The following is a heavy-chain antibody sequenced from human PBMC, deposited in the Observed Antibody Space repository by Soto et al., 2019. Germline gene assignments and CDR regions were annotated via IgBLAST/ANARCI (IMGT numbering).Heavy chain of an antibody. CDR3: AKDISFDTSDYNY. V-gene: IGHV3-23*01. J-gene: IGHJ4*02. D-gene: IGHD3-22*01. CDR2: LSGDGTTT. Sequence: EVQLLESGGGLVQPGGSLRLSCTASGFTFSTYGMSWVRQAPGKGLEWVSSLSGDGTTTYYTDSVKGPFTISRDKSRNTLSVQMTSLRTEETAIYYCAKDISFDTSDYNYWGQGILVAVSS. CDR1: GFTFSTYG.